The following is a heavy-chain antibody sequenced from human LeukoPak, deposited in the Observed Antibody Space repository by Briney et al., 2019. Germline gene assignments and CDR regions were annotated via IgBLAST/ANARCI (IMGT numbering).Heavy chain of an antibody. Sequence: KSSETLSLTCTVSGGSISSYYWSWIRQPAGKGLEWIGRIYTSGSTNYNPSLKSRVTMSVDTSKNQFSLKLSSVTAADTAVYYCARRYFSSWYSNDNWFDPWGQGTLVTVSS. CDR3: ARRYFSSWYSNDNWFDP. CDR1: GGSISSYY. CDR2: IYTSGST. D-gene: IGHD6-13*01. V-gene: IGHV4-4*07. J-gene: IGHJ5*02.